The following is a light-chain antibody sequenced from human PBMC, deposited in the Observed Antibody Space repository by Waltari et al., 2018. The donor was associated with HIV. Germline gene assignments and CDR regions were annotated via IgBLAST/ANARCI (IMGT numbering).Light chain of an antibody. CDR1: SRDVGGYNY. CDR2: EVS. CDR3: SSYTSSSTLV. V-gene: IGLV2-14*01. Sequence: QSALTQPASVSGSPGQSITISCTGTSRDVGGYNYVSWYQQHPGKAPKLMIHEVSNRPSGVSNRFSGSKSGNTASLTISGLQAEDEADYYCSSYTSSSTLVFGTGTKVTVL. J-gene: IGLJ1*01.